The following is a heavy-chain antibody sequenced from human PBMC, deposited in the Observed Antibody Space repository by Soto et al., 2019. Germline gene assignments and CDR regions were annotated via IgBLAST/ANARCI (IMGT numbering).Heavy chain of an antibody. CDR1: GYTFTSYA. CDR2: INAGNGNT. J-gene: IGHJ4*02. Sequence: ASVKVSCKASGYTFTSYAMHWVRQAPGQRLEWMGWINAGNGNTKYSQKFQGRVTITRDTSASTAYMELSSLRSEDTAVYYCARGGYCSGGSCYYFDSWGQGILVTVSS. V-gene: IGHV1-3*01. D-gene: IGHD2-15*01. CDR3: ARGGYCSGGSCYYFDS.